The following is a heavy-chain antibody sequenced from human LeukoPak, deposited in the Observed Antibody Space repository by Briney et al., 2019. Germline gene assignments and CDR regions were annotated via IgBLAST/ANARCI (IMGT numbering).Heavy chain of an antibody. CDR3: AKDSDFWGGPGNWFDP. CDR1: GFTFSSYA. CDR2: ISGSGGST. D-gene: IGHD3-3*01. V-gene: IGHV3-23*01. J-gene: IGHJ5*02. Sequence: GGSLRLSCAASGFTFSSYAMCCVRQAPGKGLEWVSTISGSGGSTYYADSVKGRFTISRDNSKNTLYLQMNSLRAEDTAVYYCAKDSDFWGGPGNWFDPWGQGTLVTVSS.